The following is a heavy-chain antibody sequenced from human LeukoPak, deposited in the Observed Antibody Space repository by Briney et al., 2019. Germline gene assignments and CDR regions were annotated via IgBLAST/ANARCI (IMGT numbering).Heavy chain of an antibody. V-gene: IGHV1-18*04. Sequence: ASVKASCKASGYTFTSYGISWVRQAPGQGLEWMGWISAYNGNTNYAQKLQGRVTMTTDTSTSTAYMELRSLRSDDTAVYYCARDPTQYYYGSGSYPDYWGQGTLVTVSS. CDR2: ISAYNGNT. CDR1: GYTFTSYG. CDR3: ARDPTQYYYGSGSYPDY. D-gene: IGHD3-10*01. J-gene: IGHJ4*02.